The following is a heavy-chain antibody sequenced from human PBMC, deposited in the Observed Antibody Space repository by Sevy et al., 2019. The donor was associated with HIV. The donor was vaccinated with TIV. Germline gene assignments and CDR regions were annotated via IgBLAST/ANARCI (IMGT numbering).Heavy chain of an antibody. J-gene: IGHJ6*02. D-gene: IGHD4-4*01. Sequence: GGSLRLSCAASGFTFSSYAMNWVRQAPGKGLEWVSSISGIDDTTYYADSVKGRFTISRDNAKNSLYLQMNSLRAEDTAVYYCARDFDRVTTDGYYYYYGMDVWGQGTTVTVSS. CDR3: ARDFDRVTTDGYYYYYGMDV. V-gene: IGHV3-21*01. CDR1: GFTFSSYA. CDR2: ISGIDDTT.